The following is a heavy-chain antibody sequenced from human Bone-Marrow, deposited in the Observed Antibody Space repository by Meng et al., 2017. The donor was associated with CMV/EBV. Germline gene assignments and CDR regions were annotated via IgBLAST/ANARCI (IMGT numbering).Heavy chain of an antibody. D-gene: IGHD2-8*01. J-gene: IGHJ4*02. V-gene: IGHV3-74*01. CDR2: INTDGTTK. CDR3: ARKRTNWRGPVFDF. Sequence: GGSLRLSCAASGFTFSHSWMHWVRQAPGKGLVWVSLINTDGTTKNYADSVKGRFTISRDNAKNTLFLQMDGLRADDTALYYCARKRTNWRGPVFDFWGQETLVTVSS. CDR1: GFTFSHSW.